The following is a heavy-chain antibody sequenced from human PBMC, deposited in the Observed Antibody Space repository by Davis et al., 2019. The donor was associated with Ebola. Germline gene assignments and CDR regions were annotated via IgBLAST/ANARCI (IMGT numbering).Heavy chain of an antibody. D-gene: IGHD5-12*01. CDR2: IKQDGSEK. CDR3: AREIMATIIY. J-gene: IGHJ4*02. V-gene: IGHV3-7*01. CDR1: GFTFSSYS. Sequence: GGSLRLSCAASGFTFSSYSMNWVRQAPGKGLEWVANIKQDGSEKYYVDSVKGRFTISRDNAKNSLYLQMNSLRAEDTAVYYCAREIMATIIYWGQGTLVTVSS.